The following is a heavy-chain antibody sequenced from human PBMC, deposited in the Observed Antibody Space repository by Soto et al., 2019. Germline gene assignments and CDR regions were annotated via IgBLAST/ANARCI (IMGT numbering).Heavy chain of an antibody. CDR1: GYTFTSYA. D-gene: IGHD3-3*01. J-gene: IGHJ6*02. Sequence: AAVKVSCKASGYTFTSYAMHWVRQAPGQRLAWMGWISAYNGNTNYAQKLQGRVTMTTDTSTSTAYMELRSLRSDDTAVYYCARGCITIFGVVISDYYYGMDVWGQGTTVTVSS. CDR3: ARGCITIFGVVISDYYYGMDV. V-gene: IGHV1-18*01. CDR2: ISAYNGNT.